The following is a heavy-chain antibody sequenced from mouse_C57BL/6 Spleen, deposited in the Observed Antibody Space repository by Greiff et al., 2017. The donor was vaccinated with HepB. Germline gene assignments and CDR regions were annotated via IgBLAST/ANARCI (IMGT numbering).Heavy chain of an antibody. J-gene: IGHJ1*03. CDR1: GYSITSGYY. V-gene: IGHV3-6*01. Sequence: EVKLVESGPGLVKPSQSLSLTCSVTGYSITSGYYWNWIRQFPGNKLEWMGYISYDGSNNYNPSLKNRISITRDTSKNQFFLKLNSVTTEDTATYYCAREGYDYDRYFDVWGTGTTVTVSS. CDR2: ISYDGSN. CDR3: AREGYDYDRYFDV. D-gene: IGHD2-4*01.